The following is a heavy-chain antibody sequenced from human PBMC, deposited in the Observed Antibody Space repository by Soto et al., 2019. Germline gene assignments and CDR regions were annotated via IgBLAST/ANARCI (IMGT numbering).Heavy chain of an antibody. CDR1: GGSISSGGYY. Sequence: PSETLSLTCTVSGGSISSGGYYWSWIRQPPGKGLEWIAYIFYSGSTNYNPSLKSRVTISVDTSKSQVSLKLRSVTAADTAVYYCARAQGVGASDYWGQGTLVTVSS. V-gene: IGHV4-61*08. J-gene: IGHJ4*02. CDR2: IFYSGST. D-gene: IGHD1-26*01. CDR3: ARAQGVGASDY.